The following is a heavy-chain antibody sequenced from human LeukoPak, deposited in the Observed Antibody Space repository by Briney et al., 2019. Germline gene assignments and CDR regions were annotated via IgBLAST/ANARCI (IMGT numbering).Heavy chain of an antibody. D-gene: IGHD2/OR15-2a*01. Sequence: SETLSLTCSASGGSISSGSYYWSWIRQPAGKGLEWIGRIYTSGSTNYNPSLKSRVTISVGTSKNQFSLKLSSVTAADTAVYYCARGAFYGELYDYWGQGTLVTVSS. V-gene: IGHV4-61*02. J-gene: IGHJ4*02. CDR2: IYTSGST. CDR3: ARGAFYGELYDY. CDR1: GGSISSGSYY.